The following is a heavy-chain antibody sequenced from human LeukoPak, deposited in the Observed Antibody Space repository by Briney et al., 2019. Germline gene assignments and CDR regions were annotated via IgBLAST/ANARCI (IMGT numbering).Heavy chain of an antibody. V-gene: IGHV1-2*02. Sequence: GASVKVSCKAPGYTVTGYYIHWVRQAPGQGLEWMGWITPNSDDTDYAQKFQGRVSMTRDTSISTAYMELSSLRSDDTAVYYCARSPIGLGFFDYWGQGTLVTVSS. CDR1: GYTVTGYY. CDR3: ARSPIGLGFFDY. D-gene: IGHD7-27*01. CDR2: ITPNSDDT. J-gene: IGHJ4*02.